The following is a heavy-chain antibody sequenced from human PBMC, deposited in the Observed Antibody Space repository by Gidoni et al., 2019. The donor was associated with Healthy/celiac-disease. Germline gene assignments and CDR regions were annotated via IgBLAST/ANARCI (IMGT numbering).Heavy chain of an antibody. J-gene: IGHJ6*02. V-gene: IGHV3-9*01. CDR2: MSGNSGSI. CDR1: GFTFDDYA. Sequence: EVQLVESGGGLVQPGRSLRLSCAASGFTFDDYAMHWVRQDPGKGLEWVAGMSGNSGSIGYADSVKGRFTISRDNAKNSLYLQMNSLRAEDTALYYCAKDIGPYYGMDVWGQGTTVTVSS. CDR3: AKDIGPYYGMDV.